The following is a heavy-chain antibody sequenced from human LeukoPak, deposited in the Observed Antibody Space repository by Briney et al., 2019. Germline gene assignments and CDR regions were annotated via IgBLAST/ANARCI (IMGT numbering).Heavy chain of an antibody. CDR1: GFTFSSYA. V-gene: IGHV3-30-3*01. CDR2: ISYDGSNK. CDR3: ARDRDYYDSSSVDY. J-gene: IGHJ4*02. Sequence: GVSLRLSCAASGFTFSSYAMHWVRQAPGKGLEWVAVISYDGSNKYYADSVKGRFTISRDNSKNTLYLQMNSLRAEDTAVYYCARDRDYYDSSSVDYWGQGTLVTVSS. D-gene: IGHD3-22*01.